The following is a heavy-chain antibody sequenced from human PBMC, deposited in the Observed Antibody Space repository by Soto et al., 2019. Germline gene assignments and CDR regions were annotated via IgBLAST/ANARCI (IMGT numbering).Heavy chain of an antibody. CDR2: MNPNSGNT. J-gene: IGHJ4*02. CDR1: GGTFSSYA. Sequence: GASVKVSCKASGGTFSSYAISWVRQAPGQGLEWMGWMNPNSGNTDYAQKFQGRVTMTRNTSISTVHMELGSLTSEDTAVYYCASCWGIVVVTAPYDHCGQLSLVPVSS. CDR3: ASCWGIVVVTAPYDH. D-gene: IGHD2-21*02. V-gene: IGHV1-8*02.